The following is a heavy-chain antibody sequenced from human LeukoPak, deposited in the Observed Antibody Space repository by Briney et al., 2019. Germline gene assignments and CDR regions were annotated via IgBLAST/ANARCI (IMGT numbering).Heavy chain of an antibody. Sequence: GGSLRLSCAASGFTFNNYWMSWVRQAPGKGLEWVANIKQDGSEKYYVDSVKGRFTISRDNAKNSLYLQMNSLRAEDTAVYYCARDRPYYYDSSGYDAFDIWGQGTMVTVSS. CDR2: IKQDGSEK. D-gene: IGHD3-22*01. J-gene: IGHJ3*02. V-gene: IGHV3-7*01. CDR1: GFTFNNYW. CDR3: ARDRPYYYDSSGYDAFDI.